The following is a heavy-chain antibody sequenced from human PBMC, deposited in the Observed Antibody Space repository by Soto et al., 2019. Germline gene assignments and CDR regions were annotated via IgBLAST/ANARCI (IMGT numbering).Heavy chain of an antibody. CDR1: GFPFKNYA. J-gene: IGHJ5*02. V-gene: IGHV3-23*01. D-gene: IGHD3-16*01. CDR3: AKAPWGGVCGRRACSIWFDP. CDR2: VLARGDGT. Sequence: AGGSLRLSCAASGFPFKNYAMPWVRQPQGKGREWVSTVLARGDGTTYADPVKGRFTISKEVSRNTVFLKMNSLRVEDKGIYYCAKAPWGGVCGRRACSIWFDPWGKGTLVTVCS.